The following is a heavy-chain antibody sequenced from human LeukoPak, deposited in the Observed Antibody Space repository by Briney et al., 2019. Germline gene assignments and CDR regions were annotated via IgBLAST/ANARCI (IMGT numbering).Heavy chain of an antibody. CDR1: GFRFNTYW. Sequence: TGGSLRLSCAASGFRFNTYWMSWVRQAPGKGLEWVSVIYSGGSTYYADSVKGRFTISRDNSKNTLYLQMNSLRAEDTAVYYCARDGGPLRWGFDYWGQGTLVTVSS. CDR2: IYSGGST. D-gene: IGHD4-23*01. V-gene: IGHV3-53*01. CDR3: ARDGGPLRWGFDY. J-gene: IGHJ4*02.